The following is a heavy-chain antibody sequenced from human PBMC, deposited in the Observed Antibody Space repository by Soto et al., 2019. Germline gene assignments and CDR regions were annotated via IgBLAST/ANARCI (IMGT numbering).Heavy chain of an antibody. V-gene: IGHV3-15*07. CDR3: TTATLIRYFDWLWNAFDI. J-gene: IGHJ3*02. Sequence: EVQLVESGGGLVKPGGSLRLSCAASGFTFSNAWMNWVRQAPGKGLEWVGRIKSKTDGGTTDYAAPVKGRFTISRDDSKNTLYLQMNSLKTEDTAVYYCTTATLIRYFDWLWNAFDIWGQGTMVTVSS. CDR1: GFTFSNAW. CDR2: IKSKTDGGTT. D-gene: IGHD3-9*01.